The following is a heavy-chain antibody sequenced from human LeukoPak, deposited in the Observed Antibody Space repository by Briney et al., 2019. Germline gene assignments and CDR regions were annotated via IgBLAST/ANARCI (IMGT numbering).Heavy chain of an antibody. J-gene: IGHJ4*02. CDR1: GFTFSSYA. CDR3: ERDTRYSGSYHFDY. CDR2: ISYDGSNK. Sequence: GGSLRLSCAASGFTFSSYAMHWVRQAPGKGLEWVAVISYDGSNKYYADSVKGRFTISRDNSKNTLYLQMNSLRAEDTAVYYCERDTRYSGSYHFDYWGQGTLVTVSS. D-gene: IGHD1-26*01. V-gene: IGHV3-30-3*01.